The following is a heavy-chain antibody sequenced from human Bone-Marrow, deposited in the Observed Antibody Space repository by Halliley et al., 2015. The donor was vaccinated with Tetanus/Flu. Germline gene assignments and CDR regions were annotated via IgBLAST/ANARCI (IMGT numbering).Heavy chain of an antibody. V-gene: IGHV4-31*03. CDR1: DISINTGDYY. Sequence: TLSLTCTVSDISINTGDYYWSWFRQSPQKGLEWIGYIYYSGSTFYNPSLRSRVSISIDTSKNQFSLKVNSVTAADTAVYYCARGLVVIIPSVRKTCWFDPWGPGTLVSVSS. J-gene: IGHJ5*02. D-gene: IGHD2-2*01. CDR2: IYYSGST. CDR3: ARGLVVIIPSVRKTCWFDP.